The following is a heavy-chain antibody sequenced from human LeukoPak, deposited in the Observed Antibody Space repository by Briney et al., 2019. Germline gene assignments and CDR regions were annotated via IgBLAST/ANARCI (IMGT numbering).Heavy chain of an antibody. CDR3: ATDGVWGSFAYYFDY. Sequence: PGGSLRLSCAASGFTFSDYVVSWVRQAPGKGLEWVSAISGPGGTTYYAYSVKGRFTISRDNSKNTLSLQIDSLRAEDTAVYYCATDGVWGSFAYYFDYWGQGTLVTVSS. J-gene: IGHJ4*02. V-gene: IGHV3-23*01. D-gene: IGHD3-16*01. CDR2: ISGPGGTT. CDR1: GFTFSDYV.